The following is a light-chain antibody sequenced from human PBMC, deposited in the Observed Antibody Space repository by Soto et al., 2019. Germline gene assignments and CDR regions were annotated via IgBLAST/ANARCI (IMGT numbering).Light chain of an antibody. CDR3: LLYFSGAAV. V-gene: IGLV7-43*01. CDR1: TGTVTSGNY. CDR2: STT. Sequence: VVTQEPSLTVSPGGTVTLTCASSTGTVTSGNYANWFQRKPGQAPRALIYSTTNTHSWTPGRFSGSLLGGKAALTLSGAQSEDEAEYVCLLYFSGAAVFGGGTKLTVL. J-gene: IGLJ3*02.